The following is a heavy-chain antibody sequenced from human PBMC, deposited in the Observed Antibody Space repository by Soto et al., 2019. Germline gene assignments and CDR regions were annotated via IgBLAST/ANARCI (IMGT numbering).Heavy chain of an antibody. D-gene: IGHD3-9*01. J-gene: IGHJ6*02. CDR2: TYYRSKWYN. CDR3: ARRRTLRYFDRLLVSDGMDV. CDR1: GDSVSSNSAA. Sequence: SQTRSLTCXISGDSVSSNSAAWNWIRQSPSRGLEWLGRTYYRSKWYNDYAVSVKSRITINPDTSKNQFSLQLNSVTPEDTAVYYCARRRTLRYFDRLLVSDGMDVWGQGTTVTVSS. V-gene: IGHV6-1*01.